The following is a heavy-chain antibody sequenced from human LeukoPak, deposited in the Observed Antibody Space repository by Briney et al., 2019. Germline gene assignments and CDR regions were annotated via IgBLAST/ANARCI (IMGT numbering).Heavy chain of an antibody. V-gene: IGHV3-33*06. J-gene: IGHJ3*02. Sequence: GGSLRLSCAASGFTFSSYGMHWVRQAPGKGLEWVAVIWYDGSNKYYADSVKGRFTISRDNSKNTLYLQMNSLRAEDTAVYYCAKDSPLTLDAFDIWGQGTMVTVSS. CDR2: IWYDGSNK. CDR3: AKDSPLTLDAFDI. CDR1: GFTFSSYG.